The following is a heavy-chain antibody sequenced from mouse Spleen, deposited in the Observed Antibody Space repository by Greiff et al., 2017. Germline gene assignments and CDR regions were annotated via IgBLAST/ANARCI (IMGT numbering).Heavy chain of an antibody. Sequence: EVHLVESGPGLVKPSQSLSLTCSVTGYSITSGYYWNWIRQFPGNKLEWMGYISYDGSNNYNPSLKNRISITRDTSKNQFFLKLNSVTTEDTATYYCARDREYDYAMDYWGQGTSVTVSS. CDR2: ISYDGSN. CDR3: ARDREYDYAMDY. J-gene: IGHJ4*01. V-gene: IGHV3-6*01. CDR1: GYSITSGYY. D-gene: IGHD2-10*02.